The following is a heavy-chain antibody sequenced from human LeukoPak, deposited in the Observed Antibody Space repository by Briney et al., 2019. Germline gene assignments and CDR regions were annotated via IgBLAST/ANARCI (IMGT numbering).Heavy chain of an antibody. D-gene: IGHD5-18*01. V-gene: IGHV3-23*01. J-gene: IGHJ4*02. CDR1: GFTFSSYA. Sequence: PGGSLRLSCAASGFTFSSYAMSWVRQAPGKGLEWVSAISGSGGSTYYADSVKGRFTISRDNTKNTLYLQMNSLRAEDTAVYYCAKREMIQLWFRLDYWGQGTLVTVSS. CDR3: AKREMIQLWFRLDY. CDR2: ISGSGGST.